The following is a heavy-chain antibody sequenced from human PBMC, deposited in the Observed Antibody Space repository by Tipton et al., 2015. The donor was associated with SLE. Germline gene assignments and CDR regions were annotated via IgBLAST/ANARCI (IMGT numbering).Heavy chain of an antibody. Sequence: TLSLTCTVSGGSISSGDYYWSWIRQPPGKGLEWIGYIYYSGSTYYNPSLKSRVTISVDTSKNQFSLKLSSVTAADTAVYYCARGGGSSSWYAEIDYWGQGTLVTVSS. CDR3: ARGGGSSSWYAEIDY. CDR1: GGSISSGDYY. CDR2: IYYSGST. J-gene: IGHJ4*02. D-gene: IGHD6-13*01. V-gene: IGHV4-30-4*01.